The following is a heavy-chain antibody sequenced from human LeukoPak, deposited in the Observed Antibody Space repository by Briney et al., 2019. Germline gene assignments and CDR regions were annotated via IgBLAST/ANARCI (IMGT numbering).Heavy chain of an antibody. J-gene: IGHJ6*03. D-gene: IGHD3-22*01. CDR3: ARVGFYYDSSGYYTHYYYMDV. CDR2: IYYSGST. CDR1: GGSIGTYY. Sequence: SETLSLTCTVSGGSIGTYYWSWIRQPPGKGLEWIGYIYYSGSTNYNPSLKSRVTISVDTSKNQFSLKLSSVTAADTAVYYCARVGFYYDSSGYYTHYYYMDVWGKGTTVTVSS. V-gene: IGHV4-59*08.